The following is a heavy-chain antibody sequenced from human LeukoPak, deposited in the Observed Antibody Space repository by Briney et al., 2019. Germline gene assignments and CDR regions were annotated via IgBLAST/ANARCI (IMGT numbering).Heavy chain of an antibody. D-gene: IGHD3-10*01. Sequence: ASVKVSCKVSGYTLTELSMHWVRQAPGKGLEWMGGFDPEDGETIYAQKFQGRVTMTEDTSTDTAYMELSSLRSEGTAVYYCATGPFRGRFGERPFDYWGQGTLVTVSS. V-gene: IGHV1-24*01. CDR1: GYTLTELS. CDR3: ATGPFRGRFGERPFDY. J-gene: IGHJ4*02. CDR2: FDPEDGET.